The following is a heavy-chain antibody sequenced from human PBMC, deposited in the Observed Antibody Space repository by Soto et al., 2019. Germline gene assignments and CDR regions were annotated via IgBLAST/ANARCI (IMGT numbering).Heavy chain of an antibody. CDR2: ISYDGSNK. Sequence: QAQLVESGGGMVQPGRSLGLSCVASGVTFNRYAMHWVRQAPGKGLEWVAVISYDGSNKYYADSVKGRFTISRDNSNNTLYLHMNTLEAEDSAVYYCARDHQYQLPSDVWGQRTTVTVS. D-gene: IGHD2-2*01. CDR1: GVTFNRYA. V-gene: IGHV3-30*04. CDR3: ARDHQYQLPSDV. J-gene: IGHJ6*02.